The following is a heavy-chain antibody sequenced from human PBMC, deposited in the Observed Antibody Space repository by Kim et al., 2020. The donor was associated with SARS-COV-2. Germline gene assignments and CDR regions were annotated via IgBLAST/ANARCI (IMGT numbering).Heavy chain of an antibody. Sequence: ADSVKGQFTISRDNSKNTLYLQMDSLRAEDTAVYYCAKDRDDYGDYVDYWGQGTLVTVSS. CDR3: AKDRDDYGDYVDY. V-gene: IGHV3-30*02. J-gene: IGHJ4*02. D-gene: IGHD4-17*01.